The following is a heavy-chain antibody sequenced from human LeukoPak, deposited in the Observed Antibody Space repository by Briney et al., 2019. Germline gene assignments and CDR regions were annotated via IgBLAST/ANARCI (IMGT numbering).Heavy chain of an antibody. CDR2: IYPGDSDT. D-gene: IGHD3-22*01. Sequence: RGESLKISCKGSGYSFTSYWIGWVCQMPGKGLEWMGIIYPGDSDTRYSPSFQGQVTISADKSISTAYLQWSSLKASDTAMYYCARVTYYYDSSGYYYLDYWGQGTLVTVSS. V-gene: IGHV5-51*01. CDR1: GYSFTSYW. CDR3: ARVTYYYDSSGYYYLDY. J-gene: IGHJ4*02.